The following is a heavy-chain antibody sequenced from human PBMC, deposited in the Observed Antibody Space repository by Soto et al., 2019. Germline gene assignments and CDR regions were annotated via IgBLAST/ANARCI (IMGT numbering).Heavy chain of an antibody. Sequence: QVQLQESGPGLVRPSETLSLTCTVSGGSVTRGPNYWNWIRQPPGKGLEWIGYISYTGYTKYSPSLKSRVTMSKDASKNEFSLILISVTAADTATYYCVRTYKVADWGQGALVSVSS. CDR1: GGSVTRGPNY. CDR2: ISYTGYT. CDR3: VRTYKVAD. V-gene: IGHV4-61*01. D-gene: IGHD3-10*01. J-gene: IGHJ4*02.